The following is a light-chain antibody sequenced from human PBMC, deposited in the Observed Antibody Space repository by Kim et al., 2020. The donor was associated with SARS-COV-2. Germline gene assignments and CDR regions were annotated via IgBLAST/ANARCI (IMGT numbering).Light chain of an antibody. Sequence: VPISCTGSSSNIGAGYDVHWYQQLPGTAPKLLIYGNSNRPSGVPDRFSGSESGTSASLAITGLQAEDEADYYCQSYDSSLSGSVVFGGGTQLTVL. J-gene: IGLJ2*01. CDR3: QSYDSSLSGSVV. V-gene: IGLV1-40*01. CDR2: GNS. CDR1: SSNIGAGYD.